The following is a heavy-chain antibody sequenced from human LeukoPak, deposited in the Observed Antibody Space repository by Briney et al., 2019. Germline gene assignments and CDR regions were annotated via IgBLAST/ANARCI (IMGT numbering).Heavy chain of an antibody. D-gene: IGHD3-3*01. CDR2: INPNSGVT. CDR3: ARATYDFWSGYPSYYFDY. Sequence: ASVKVSCKASGYTFTGYYMHWVRQAPGQGLEWMGWINPNSGVTNYAQKFRGRVTMTRDTSISTAYMELSRLRSDDTAVYYCARATYDFWSGYPSYYFDYWGQGTLVTVSS. J-gene: IGHJ4*02. CDR1: GYTFTGYY. V-gene: IGHV1-2*02.